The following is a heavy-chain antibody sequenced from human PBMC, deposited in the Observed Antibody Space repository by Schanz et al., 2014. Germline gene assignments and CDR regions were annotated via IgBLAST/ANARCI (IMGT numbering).Heavy chain of an antibody. CDR1: GFSFSNYS. Sequence: EVHLVESGGSLVQPGGSLRLSCVASGFSFSNYSMNWVRQAPGKGLEWLSHISGSGGDSVDYADSVKGRFTISRDNSKDTLYLQMSGLTPEDTAVYYCARGPIPIQGVPMDFWGQGTLVTVSS. V-gene: IGHV3-48*01. D-gene: IGHD3-10*01. CDR2: ISGSGGDSV. CDR3: ARGPIPIQGVPMDF. J-gene: IGHJ4*02.